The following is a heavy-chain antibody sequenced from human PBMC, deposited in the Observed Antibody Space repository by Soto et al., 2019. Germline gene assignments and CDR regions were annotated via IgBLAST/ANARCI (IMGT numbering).Heavy chain of an antibody. J-gene: IGHJ6*03. V-gene: IGHV4-34*01. CDR2: INHSGST. D-gene: IGHD3-10*01. CDR1: GGSFSGYY. Sequence: SETLSLTCAVYGGSFSGYYWSWIRQPPGKGLERIGEINHSGSTNYNQSLKSRVTISVDTSKNQFSLKLSSVTAADTAVYYCARGSKVRGVIITGYYYYYMDVWGKGTMVTVSS. CDR3: ARGSKVRGVIITGYYYYYMDV.